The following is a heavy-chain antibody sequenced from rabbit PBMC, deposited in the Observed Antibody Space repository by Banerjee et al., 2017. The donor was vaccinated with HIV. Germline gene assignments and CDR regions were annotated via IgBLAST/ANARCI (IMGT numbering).Heavy chain of an antibody. V-gene: IGHV1S45*01. J-gene: IGHJ4*01. CDR1: GFSFSSSHY. CDR2: VYGGSSGTT. CDR3: ARDAGYAGYGYVWEL. D-gene: IGHD6-1*01. Sequence: QEQLEESGGGLVQPEGSLTLTCTASGFSFSSSHYMCWVRQAPGKGLEWIGCVYGGSSGTTYYASWAKGRFTISKTSSTTVTLQMTSLTAADTATYFCARDAGYAGYGYVWELWGPGTLVTVS.